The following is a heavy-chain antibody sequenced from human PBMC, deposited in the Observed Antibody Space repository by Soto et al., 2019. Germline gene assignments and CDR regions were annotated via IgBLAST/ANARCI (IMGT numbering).Heavy chain of an antibody. J-gene: IGHJ5*02. CDR1: GGSISSGAYY. Sequence: SETLSLTCTVSGGSISSGAYYWSWIRQHPGKGLEWIGYIYYSGSTYYNPSLKSRVTISVDTSKNQFSLKLSSVTAADTAVYYCARDRKQLVPGWFDPWGQGTLVTVSS. CDR2: IYYSGST. V-gene: IGHV4-31*03. D-gene: IGHD6-13*01. CDR3: ARDRKQLVPGWFDP.